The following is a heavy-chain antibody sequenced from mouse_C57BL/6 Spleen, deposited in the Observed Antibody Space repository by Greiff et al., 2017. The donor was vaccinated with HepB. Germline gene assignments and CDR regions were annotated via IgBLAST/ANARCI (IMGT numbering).Heavy chain of an antibody. V-gene: IGHV1-76*01. J-gene: IGHJ2*01. D-gene: IGHD5-1*01. Sequence: QVQLQQSGAELVRPGASVKLSCKASGYTFTDYYINWVKQRPGQGLEWIARIYPGSGNTYYNEKFKGKATLTAEKSSSTAYMQLSSLTSEDSAVYFCAREYLYYFDYWGQGTTLTVSS. CDR2: IYPGSGNT. CDR3: AREYLYYFDY. CDR1: GYTFTDYY.